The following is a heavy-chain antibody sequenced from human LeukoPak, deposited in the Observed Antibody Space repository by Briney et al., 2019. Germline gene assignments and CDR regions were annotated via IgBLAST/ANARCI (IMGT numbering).Heavy chain of an antibody. J-gene: IGHJ4*02. V-gene: IGHV3-48*03. Sequence: GGSLRLSCAASGFTFSSYEMNWVRQAPGKGLEWVSYISSSGSTIYYADSVKGRFTISRDNVKNSLYLQMNSLRAEDTAVYYCARERDGRFFDYWGQGTLVTVSS. CDR2: ISSSGSTI. CDR3: ARERDGRFFDY. D-gene: IGHD5-24*01. CDR1: GFTFSSYE.